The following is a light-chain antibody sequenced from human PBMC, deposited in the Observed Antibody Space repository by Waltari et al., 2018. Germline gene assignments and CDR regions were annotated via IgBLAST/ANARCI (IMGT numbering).Light chain of an antibody. V-gene: IGLV2-11*01. CDR2: DVS. CDR1: GNAIGIYDY. Sequence: QSALTQPRSVSGSPGQSVTISCIGSGNAIGIYDYVSCYQQHPGEAPKLIIYDVSERPSGVPDRFSGSKAGDTASLTISGLQAEDEADYYCSSYAGRYTYVFGSGTEVTVL. CDR3: SSYAGRYTYV. J-gene: IGLJ1*01.